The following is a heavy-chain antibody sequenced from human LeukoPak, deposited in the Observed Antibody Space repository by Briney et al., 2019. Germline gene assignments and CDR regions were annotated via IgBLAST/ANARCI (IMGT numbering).Heavy chain of an antibody. Sequence: SETLSLTCTVSGGSISSYYWSWIRQPAGKGLEWIGRIYTSGSTNYNPSLKSRVTMSVDTSKNQFSLKLSSVTAADTAVYYCPRDFDRAPMAAACCWFDPWGQGTLVTVSS. CDR2: IYTSGST. CDR1: GGSISSYY. V-gene: IGHV4-4*07. D-gene: IGHD6-13*01. J-gene: IGHJ5*02. CDR3: PRDFDRAPMAAACCWFDP.